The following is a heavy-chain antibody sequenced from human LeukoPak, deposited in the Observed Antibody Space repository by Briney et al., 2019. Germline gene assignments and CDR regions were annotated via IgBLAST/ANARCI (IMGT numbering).Heavy chain of an antibody. CDR2: IYYSGST. CDR1: GGTISSYY. Sequence: PSETLSLTCTVSGGTISSYYWSWIRQPPGKGLEWIGYIYYSGSTNYNPSLKSRVTISVDTSKNQFSLKLSSVTAADTAVYYCARHGGYSSGWDFDYWGQGTLVTVSS. V-gene: IGHV4-59*08. CDR3: ARHGGYSSGWDFDY. D-gene: IGHD6-19*01. J-gene: IGHJ4*02.